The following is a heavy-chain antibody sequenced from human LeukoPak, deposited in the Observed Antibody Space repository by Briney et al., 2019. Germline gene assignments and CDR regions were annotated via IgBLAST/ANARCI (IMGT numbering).Heavy chain of an antibody. D-gene: IGHD4-11*01. J-gene: IGHJ4*02. CDR3: ARRSNYFDY. Sequence: SETLSLTCSVSGGSIHSYYWSWNRQPPGKGLEFMGYIYTGGSTNYNPSLKRRVSISVDTSRNQFSLRLNSVTAADTAVYYCARRSNYFDYWGQGTLVTVAS. V-gene: IGHV4-4*09. CDR2: IYTGGST. CDR1: GGSIHSYY.